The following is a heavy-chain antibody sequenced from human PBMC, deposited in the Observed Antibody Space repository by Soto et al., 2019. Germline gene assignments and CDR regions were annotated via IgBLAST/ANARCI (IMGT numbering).Heavy chain of an antibody. CDR3: ARTYGTGSLNWFDP. CDR2: IRGGSGNI. D-gene: IGHD3-10*01. J-gene: IGHJ5*02. CDR1: GFIFSSYD. V-gene: IGHV3-48*04. Sequence: EVQLVESGGGLVQPGGSLRLSCAASGFIFSSYDMNWGRQAPGKGLEWVSYIRGGSGNILYADSVKGRFTISRDNAKNSLYLQMNSLRAEDTAVYYCARTYGTGSLNWFDPWGQGTLVTVSS.